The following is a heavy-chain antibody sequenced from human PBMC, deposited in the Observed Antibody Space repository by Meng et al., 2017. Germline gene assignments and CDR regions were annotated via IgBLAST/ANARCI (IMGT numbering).Heavy chain of an antibody. CDR2: IYYSGST. J-gene: IGHJ5*02. CDR3: ARADRRVGSYGPNWFDP. V-gene: IGHV4-31*01. CDR1: GGSISSGGYD. D-gene: IGHD5-18*01. Sequence: VSGSVLGNPSQPLSLTCTLSGGSISSGGYDWSWTRQHPGNGLEWIGYIYYSGSTYYNPSLKSLVTISVDTSKNQFSLKLSSVTAADTAVYYCARADRRVGSYGPNWFDPWGQGTLVTVSS.